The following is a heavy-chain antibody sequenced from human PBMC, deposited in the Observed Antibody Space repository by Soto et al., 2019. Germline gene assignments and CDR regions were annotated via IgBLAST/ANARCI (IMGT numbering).Heavy chain of an antibody. D-gene: IGHD2-15*01. Sequence: GESLKISCKGSGYSFTSYWIGWVRQMPGEGLEWMGIIYPGDSDTRYSPSFQGQVTISADKSISTAYLQWSSLKASDTAMYYCAGVVVAATHAFDIWGQGTMVTVSS. V-gene: IGHV5-51*01. J-gene: IGHJ3*02. CDR3: AGVVVAATHAFDI. CDR1: GYSFTSYW. CDR2: IYPGDSDT.